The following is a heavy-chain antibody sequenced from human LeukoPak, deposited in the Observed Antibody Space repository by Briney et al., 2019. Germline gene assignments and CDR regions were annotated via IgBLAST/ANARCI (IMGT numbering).Heavy chain of an antibody. CDR1: GGSISHYY. J-gene: IGHJ4*02. D-gene: IGHD3-16*02. CDR3: ARGLGYTAPFFDY. CDR2: IYSSGNT. V-gene: IGHV4-4*07. Sequence: SETLSLTCTVSGGSISHYYWSWIRQPAGKGLEWIGRIYSSGNTDYNPSLKSRVTLSLDRSMNQFSLRLSSLTAADAAIYYFARGLGYTAPFFDYWGQGTLVTVSS.